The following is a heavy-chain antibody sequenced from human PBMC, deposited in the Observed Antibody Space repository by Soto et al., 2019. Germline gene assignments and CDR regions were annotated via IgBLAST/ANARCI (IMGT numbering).Heavy chain of an antibody. Sequence: QIQLVQSGAEVKKPGASVKVSCKASGYTFTSYAMHWVRQAPGQRLEWMGWINAGNGNAKYSQKCQGRGTITRDTSESTAYMDLNSPPSEDTSVYYCSVLPGVCYWGQGTLVTVSS. CDR2: INAGNGNA. CDR1: GYTFTSYA. J-gene: IGHJ4*02. V-gene: IGHV1-3*01. CDR3: SVLPGVCY. D-gene: IGHD2-15*01.